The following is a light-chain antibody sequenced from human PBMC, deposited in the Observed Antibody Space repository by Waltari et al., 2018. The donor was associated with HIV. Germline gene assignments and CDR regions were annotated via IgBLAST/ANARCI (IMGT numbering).Light chain of an antibody. Sequence: QSALTQPRSVSGSPGQSVTISCVGTSNDIGAYNYVSWYQQHACKAPKVSIYDVNKRPSGVPDRFSGSKSGYTASLTISGLQAEDEADYYCCSYAGSRVIFGGGTKLTVL. CDR2: DVN. J-gene: IGLJ2*01. CDR1: SNDIGAYNY. V-gene: IGLV2-11*01. CDR3: CSYAGSRVI.